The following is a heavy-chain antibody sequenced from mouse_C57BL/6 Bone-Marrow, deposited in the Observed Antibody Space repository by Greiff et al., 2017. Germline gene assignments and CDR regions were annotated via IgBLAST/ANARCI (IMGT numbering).Heavy chain of an antibody. CDR1: GYAFSSSW. CDR3: ARGGKLRYFDV. D-gene: IGHD2-1*01. V-gene: IGHV1-82*01. Sequence: VQLQQSGPELVKPGASVKISCKASGYAFSSSWMNWVKQRPGKGLEWIGRIYPGDGDTNYNGKFKGKATLTADKSSSTAYMQLSSLTSEDSAVYFCARGGKLRYFDVWGTGTTVTVSS. J-gene: IGHJ1*03. CDR2: IYPGDGDT.